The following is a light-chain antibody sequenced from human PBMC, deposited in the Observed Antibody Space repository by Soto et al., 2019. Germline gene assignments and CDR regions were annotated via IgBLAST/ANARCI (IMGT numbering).Light chain of an antibody. Sequence: QSVLTQAPSVSGTPGQRVTITCSGSSSKIGRNSVNWYQHLPGTAPKLLTHGNNHRPSGVPDRFSGSKSGTSASLAISGLQPEDEADYCCAAWDDSLNEYVFGDGTKVTVL. CDR2: GNN. CDR3: AAWDDSLNEYV. V-gene: IGLV1-44*01. CDR1: SSKIGRNS. J-gene: IGLJ1*01.